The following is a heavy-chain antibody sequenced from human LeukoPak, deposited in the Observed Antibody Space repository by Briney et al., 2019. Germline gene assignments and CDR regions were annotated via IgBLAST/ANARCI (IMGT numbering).Heavy chain of an antibody. V-gene: IGHV4-39*01. CDR3: ARHDTAIVTDY. CDR1: GGYISSSYFY. D-gene: IGHD5-18*01. J-gene: IGHJ4*02. CDR2: INYSGYP. Sequence: SETLSLTCTVSGGYISSSYFYWGWIRQPPGKGLEWIGSINYSGYPQYNPSLKSRVTMSVDTSKNQFSLNLSSVTAADTAVYYCARHDTAIVTDYWGQGTLVTVSS.